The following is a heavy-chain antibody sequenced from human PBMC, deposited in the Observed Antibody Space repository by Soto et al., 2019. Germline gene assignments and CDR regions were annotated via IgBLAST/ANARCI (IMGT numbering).Heavy chain of an antibody. V-gene: IGHV4-59*08. CDR1: GGSINSYY. J-gene: IGHJ6*02. D-gene: IGHD5-18*01. Sequence: SETLSLTCTVSGGSINSYYWSWIRQPPGKGLEWIGYIYYSGSTNYNPSLKSRVTISVDTSKNQFSLKLSSVTAADTAVYYCARHRIQLWLTPYYYGMDVWGQGTTVTVSS. CDR3: ARHRIQLWLTPYYYGMDV. CDR2: IYYSGST.